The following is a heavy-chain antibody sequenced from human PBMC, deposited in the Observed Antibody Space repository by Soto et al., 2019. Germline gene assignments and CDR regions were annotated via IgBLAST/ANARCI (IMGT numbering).Heavy chain of an antibody. CDR1: GYTFTGYY. D-gene: IGHD3-9*01. CDR2: INPNSGGT. J-gene: IGHJ5*02. CDR3: ARGGFEGLLPGYYGYNWFDP. Sequence: ASVKVSCKASGYTFTGYYMHWVRQAPGQGLEWMGWINPNSGGTNYAQKFQGWVTMTRDTSISTAYMELSRLRSDDTAVYYCARGGFEGLLPGYYGYNWFDPWGPGTLVTVYS. V-gene: IGHV1-2*04.